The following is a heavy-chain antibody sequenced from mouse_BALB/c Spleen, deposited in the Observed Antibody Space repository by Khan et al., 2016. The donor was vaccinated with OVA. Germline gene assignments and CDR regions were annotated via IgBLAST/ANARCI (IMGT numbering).Heavy chain of an antibody. J-gene: IGHJ2*01. D-gene: IGHD2-12*01. V-gene: IGHV1-20*02. CDR1: GYSFTGYF. CDR2: INPHIGET. Sequence: EVQLQESGPELVKPGASVKISCKASGYSFTGYFMNWVMQSHGKSLEWIGRINPHIGETLYNQKFKGQATLTVDESSSTVYMELRSLASEDSAIYYCARTDDSDFDYWGQGTTLTVSS. CDR3: ARTDDSDFDY.